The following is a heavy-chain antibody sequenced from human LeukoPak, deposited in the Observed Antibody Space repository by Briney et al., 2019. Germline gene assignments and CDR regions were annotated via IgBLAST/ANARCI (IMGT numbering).Heavy chain of an antibody. V-gene: IGHV3-9*01. CDR3: AKDLVATIRGWFDP. J-gene: IGHJ5*02. Sequence: GRSLRLSCAASGFTFDDDAMHWVRQAPGKGLEWVSGISWNSGSIGYADSVKGRSTISRDNAKNSLYLQMNSLRAEDTVLYYCAKDLVATIRGWFDPWGQGTLVTVSS. D-gene: IGHD5-12*01. CDR1: GFTFDDDA. CDR2: ISWNSGSI.